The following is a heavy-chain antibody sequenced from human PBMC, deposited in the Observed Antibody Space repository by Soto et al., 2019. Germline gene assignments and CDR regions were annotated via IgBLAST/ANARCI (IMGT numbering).Heavy chain of an antibody. Sequence: QVPLVQSGAEVKKPGSSVKVSCKASGGTFSSYAIHWVRQAPGQGIEWMGGIIPMYGPAKYAQRFQGRVTITADDATTTVYMELTSLTSQDTSVYYCARVTSMVRGVIDNWFDPWGHGTLVTVSS. V-gene: IGHV1-69*01. CDR1: GGTFSSYA. CDR3: ARVTSMVRGVIDNWFDP. CDR2: IIPMYGPA. J-gene: IGHJ5*02. D-gene: IGHD3-10*01.